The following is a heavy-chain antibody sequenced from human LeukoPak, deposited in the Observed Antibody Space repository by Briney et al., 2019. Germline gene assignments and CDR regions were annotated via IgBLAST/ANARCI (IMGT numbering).Heavy chain of an antibody. J-gene: IGHJ4*02. D-gene: IGHD1-26*01. CDR3: ARVLYEVGPIDY. CDR2: INHSGST. CDR1: GGSFSGYY. Sequence: SETLSLTCAVYGGSFSGYYWSWIRQPPGKGLEWIGEINHSGSTNYNPSLKSRVTISVDTSKNQFSLKLSSVTAADTAVYYCARVLYEVGPIDYWGQGTLVTVSS. V-gene: IGHV4-34*01.